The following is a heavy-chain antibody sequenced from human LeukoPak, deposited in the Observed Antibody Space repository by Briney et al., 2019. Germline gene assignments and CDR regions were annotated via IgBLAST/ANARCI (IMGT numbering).Heavy chain of an antibody. V-gene: IGHV3-21*01. J-gene: IGHJ5*02. CDR2: ISSSSSYI. CDR3: ARVAYGSGSYYNSLYNWFDP. CDR1: GFTFSSYS. D-gene: IGHD3-10*01. Sequence: GGSLRLSCAASGFTFSSYSMNWVRQAPGKGLEWVSSISSSSSYIYYADSVKGRFTISRDNAKNSLYLQMNSLRAEDTAVYYCARVAYGSGSYYNSLYNWFDPWGQGTLVTVSS.